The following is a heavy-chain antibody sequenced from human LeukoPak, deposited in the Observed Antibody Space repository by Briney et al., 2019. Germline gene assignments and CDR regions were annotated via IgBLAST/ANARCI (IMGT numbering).Heavy chain of an antibody. J-gene: IGHJ4*02. Sequence: ASVKVSCKASRYTFTSYDINWVREAAGQGLEWMGWMNPNTGRTGFAQKFQGRLTMTRDTSISTAHMELSSLRSEDTAVYYCARLSQTPDYYSNGGYYYLGYWGQGTPVTVSS. CDR3: ARLSQTPDYYSNGGYYYLGY. V-gene: IGHV1-8*01. CDR1: RYTFTSYD. D-gene: IGHD3-22*01. CDR2: MNPNTGRT.